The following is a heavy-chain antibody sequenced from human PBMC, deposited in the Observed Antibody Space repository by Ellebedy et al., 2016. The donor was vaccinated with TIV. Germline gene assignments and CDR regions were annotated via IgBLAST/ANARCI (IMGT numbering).Heavy chain of an antibody. CDR1: GFAVNSYY. V-gene: IGHV3-53*01. Sequence: PGGSLRLSCAASGFAVNSYYITWARQAPGKGLDWVSVIFTSDITSYADSVRGRFTISRDTYKNTVSLQMNSLSVEDTAIYYCAVVDFCWGQGTLVTVSS. CDR3: AVVDFC. CDR2: IFTSDIT. D-gene: IGHD2-15*01. J-gene: IGHJ4*02.